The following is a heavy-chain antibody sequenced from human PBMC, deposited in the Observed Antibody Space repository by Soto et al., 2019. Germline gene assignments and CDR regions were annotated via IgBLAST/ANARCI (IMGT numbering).Heavy chain of an antibody. CDR2: ISYDGKQT. Sequence: LXLSCEAPVVTFKDYGMHWVRQAPGKGLEWVAVISYDGKQTYYADSVKGRFTISKDKSKRTLFLQMNSLRVDDKAVYYCARDGWGSNWYFDLWGRGTLVTVSS. CDR1: VVTFKDYG. D-gene: IGHD3-16*01. J-gene: IGHJ2*01. CDR3: ARDGWGSNWYFDL. V-gene: IGHV3-30*03.